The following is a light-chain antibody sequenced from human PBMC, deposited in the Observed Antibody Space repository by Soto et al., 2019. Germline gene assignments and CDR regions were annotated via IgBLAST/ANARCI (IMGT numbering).Light chain of an antibody. CDR3: KFYVSHLSGVLL. V-gene: IGLV1-40*01. CDR2: GNS. Sequence: QSVLTQPPSVSGAPGQRVTISCTGSSSNIGAGYDVHWYQQLPGTAPKLLIYGNSNRPSGVPDRFSGSKSGTSASLAITGLSAVDKADYYHKFYVSHLSGVLLFGGGTHLTVL. CDR1: SSNIGAGYD. J-gene: IGLJ2*01.